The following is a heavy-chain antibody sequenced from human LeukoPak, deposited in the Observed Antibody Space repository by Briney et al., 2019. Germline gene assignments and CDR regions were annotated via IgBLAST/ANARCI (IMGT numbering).Heavy chain of an antibody. J-gene: IGHJ2*01. CDR1: GGSVFSSY. D-gene: IGHD3-22*01. V-gene: IGHV4-4*08. CDR2: VYAGGIT. CDR3: ARRAYYDTSGCHPVSGYSDL. Sequence: SETLSLTCTVSGGSVFSSYWNWIRQPPGKGLEWIGYVYAGGITNYNPSLRSRGTLSVDTSRSQISLRLTSVTAADTAMYFCARRAYYDTSGCHPVSGYSDLWGRGTLVTVSS.